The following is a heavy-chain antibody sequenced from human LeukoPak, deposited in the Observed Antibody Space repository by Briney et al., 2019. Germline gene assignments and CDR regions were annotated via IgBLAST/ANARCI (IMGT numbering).Heavy chain of an antibody. Sequence: GASVKVSCKASGYSFTSYDINWVRQATGQGLEWMGWMNPNSGNTGYAQKFQGRVTITRNTSISTAYMELSSLRSEDTAVYYCARGRFLEWRPLDYWGQGTLVTVSS. V-gene: IGHV1-8*03. D-gene: IGHD3-3*01. CDR2: MNPNSGNT. CDR1: GYSFTSYD. J-gene: IGHJ4*02. CDR3: ARGRFLEWRPLDY.